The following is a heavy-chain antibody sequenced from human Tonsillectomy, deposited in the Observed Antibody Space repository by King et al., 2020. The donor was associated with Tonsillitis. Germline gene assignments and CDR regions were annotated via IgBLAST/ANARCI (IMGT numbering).Heavy chain of an antibody. CDR2: ISGSGDST. J-gene: IGHJ4*02. CDR1: GFTFSSYA. V-gene: IGHV3-23*04. Sequence: VQLVESGGGLVQPGGSLRLSCAASGFTFSSYAMSWVRQAPGKGLEWVSSISGSGDSTYYADSVKGRFTISRDNSKNTLYLQMNSLRAEDTAVYYCAKDHSLRWFGVRLGYWGQGTLVTVPS. D-gene: IGHD3-10*01. CDR3: AKDHSLRWFGVRLGY.